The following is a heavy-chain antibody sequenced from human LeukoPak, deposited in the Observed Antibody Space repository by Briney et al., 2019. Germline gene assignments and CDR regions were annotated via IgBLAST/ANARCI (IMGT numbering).Heavy chain of an antibody. J-gene: IGHJ5*02. CDR1: GGSFSGYY. CDR2: INHSGST. Sequence: SETLSLTCAVYGGSFSGYYWSWIRQPPGKGLEWIGEINHSGSTNYNPSLKSRVTISVDTSKNQFPLKLSSVTAADTAVYYCGSGPNWFDPWGQGTLVTVSS. CDR3: GSGPNWFDP. V-gene: IGHV4-34*01.